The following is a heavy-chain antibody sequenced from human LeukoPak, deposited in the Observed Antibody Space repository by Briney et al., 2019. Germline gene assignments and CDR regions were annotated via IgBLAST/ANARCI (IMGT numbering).Heavy chain of an antibody. D-gene: IGHD3-10*01. V-gene: IGHV3-15*01. Sequence: GGSLRLSCAASGFTFSNAWMSWVRQAPGKGLEWVGRIKSKTDGGTTDYAAPVKGRFTISRDDSKNTLYLQMNSLKTEDTAVYHCTTDKQWFGASDLWGQGTMVTVSS. CDR1: GFTFSNAW. CDR3: TTDKQWFGASDL. CDR2: IKSKTDGGTT. J-gene: IGHJ3*01.